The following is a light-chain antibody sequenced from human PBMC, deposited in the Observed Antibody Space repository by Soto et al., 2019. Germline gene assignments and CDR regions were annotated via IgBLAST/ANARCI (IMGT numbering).Light chain of an antibody. CDR2: DTS. CDR1: QSVGSG. V-gene: IGKV3-11*01. CDR3: QQRSMWPWT. J-gene: IGKJ1*01. Sequence: EIVLTQSPATLSLSPGESATLSCRASQSVGSGLAWYQQKPGRAPRLLIYDTSNRATGIPARFSGGGSGTEFALTISSLEPEDFAMYYCQQRSMWPWTFGQGTEVEIK.